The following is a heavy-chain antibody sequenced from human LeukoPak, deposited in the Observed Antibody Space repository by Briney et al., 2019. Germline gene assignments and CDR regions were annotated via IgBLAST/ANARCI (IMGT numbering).Heavy chain of an antibody. CDR3: ARHMAFGSSHYFDY. J-gene: IGHJ4*02. Sequence: PSETLSLTCTVSGGSISSYYWSWIRQPPGKGLEWIGYIYYSGSTNYNPSLKSRVTISVDTSKNQFSLKLSSVTAADTAVYYCARHMAFGSSHYFDYWGQGTLVTVSS. D-gene: IGHD6-13*01. CDR2: IYYSGST. CDR1: GGSISSYY. V-gene: IGHV4-59*08.